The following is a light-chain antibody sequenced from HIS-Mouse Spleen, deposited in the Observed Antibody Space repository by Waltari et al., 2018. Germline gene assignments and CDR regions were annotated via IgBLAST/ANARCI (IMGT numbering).Light chain of an antibody. CDR1: SRDRGGYNS. Sequence: QSSPTQPASVSGSPGHSNTLPCTRTSRDRGGYNSVPWYQQHPGKPPKLMIYDVSNRPSGVSNRFSGSQSGNTASLTISGLQAEDEADYYCSSYTSSSFNVVFGGGTKLTVL. CDR3: SSYTSSSFNVV. J-gene: IGLJ2*01. CDR2: DVS. V-gene: IGLV2-14*03.